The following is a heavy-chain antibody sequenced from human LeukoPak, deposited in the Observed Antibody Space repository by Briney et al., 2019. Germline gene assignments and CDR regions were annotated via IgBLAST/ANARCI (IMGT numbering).Heavy chain of an antibody. CDR2: ISGSGGST. Sequence: GGSLRLSCAASGFTFSNSYMSWVRQAPGKGLEWVSAISGSGGSTYYAGSVKGRFTISRDNSKNTLYLQMNSLRAEDTAVYYCAKGKTYYYGSGTLLDYWGQGTLVTVSS. CDR3: AKGKTYYYGSGTLLDY. J-gene: IGHJ4*02. V-gene: IGHV3-23*01. CDR1: GFTFSNSY. D-gene: IGHD3-10*01.